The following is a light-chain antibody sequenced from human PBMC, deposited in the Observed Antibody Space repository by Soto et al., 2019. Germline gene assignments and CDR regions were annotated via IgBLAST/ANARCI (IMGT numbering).Light chain of an antibody. V-gene: IGKV2-28*01. CDR1: QRLLHSNGNTF. CDR3: MQALQTPYT. CDR2: LGS. Sequence: EIVMTQSPPPLTVTPGEPASISCRSSQRLLHSNGNTFLDWYPQKPGQSPQLLIYLGSNRASGVPDRVSGSEAGTDFTLKISRVEAEDVGVYYCMQALQTPYTFGQGTKLEIK. J-gene: IGKJ2*01.